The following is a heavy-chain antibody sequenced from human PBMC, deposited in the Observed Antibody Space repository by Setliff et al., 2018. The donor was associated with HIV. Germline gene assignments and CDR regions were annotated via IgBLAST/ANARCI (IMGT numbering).Heavy chain of an antibody. Sequence: GGSLRLSCAASGFTFSSYWMSWVRQAPGKGLEWVANIKQDGSEKYYVDSVKGRFTISRDNAKNSLYLQMNSLRAEDTAVYYCARDTNLGGTSTAFDYWGQGTLVTVSS. D-gene: IGHD1-1*01. J-gene: IGHJ4*02. V-gene: IGHV3-7*01. CDR3: ARDTNLGGTSTAFDY. CDR1: GFTFSSYW. CDR2: IKQDGSEK.